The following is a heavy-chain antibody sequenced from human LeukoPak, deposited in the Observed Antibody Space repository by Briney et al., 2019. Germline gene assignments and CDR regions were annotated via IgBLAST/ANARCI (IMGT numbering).Heavy chain of an antibody. CDR1: GYGFTSYS. J-gene: IGHJ4*02. CDR2: IYPGDSDT. D-gene: IGHD1-26*01. Sequence: GESLKISCKGSGYGFTSYSIGWVRQMPGKGLEWMGIIYPGDSDTIYSPSLQGQVTISADKSISTAYLQWSSLKASDTAMYYCARRSGVGAQYYFDYWGQGTLVTVSS. CDR3: ARRSGVGAQYYFDY. V-gene: IGHV5-51*01.